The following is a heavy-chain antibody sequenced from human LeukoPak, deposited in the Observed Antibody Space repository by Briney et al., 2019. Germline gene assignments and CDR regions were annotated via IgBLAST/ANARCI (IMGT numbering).Heavy chain of an antibody. CDR1: GFTFSSYS. Sequence: GGSLRLSCAASGFTFSSYSVNWVRQAPGKGLEWVSSISSSSSYIYYADSVKGRFTISRDNAKNSLYLQMNSLRAEDTAVYYCARDLEFSRTISNRFDPWGQGTLVTVSS. V-gene: IGHV3-21*01. J-gene: IGHJ5*02. D-gene: IGHD3-9*01. CDR2: ISSSSSYI. CDR3: ARDLEFSRTISNRFDP.